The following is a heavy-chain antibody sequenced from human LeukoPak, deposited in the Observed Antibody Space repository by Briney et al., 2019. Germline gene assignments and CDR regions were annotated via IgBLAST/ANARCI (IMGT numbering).Heavy chain of an antibody. CDR1: GDSVSNNIAT. Sequence: SQTLSLTCAISGDSVSNNIATWNWDRQSPSRGLEWLGRTYYRSRWGNDYAISVKGRITINPDTSRNQFSLQLNSVTPEDTAVYYCVRDSDDYYWALDFWGQGTPVTVPS. D-gene: IGHD3-10*01. V-gene: IGHV6-1*01. CDR3: VRDSDDYYWALDF. CDR2: TYYRSRWGN. J-gene: IGHJ4*02.